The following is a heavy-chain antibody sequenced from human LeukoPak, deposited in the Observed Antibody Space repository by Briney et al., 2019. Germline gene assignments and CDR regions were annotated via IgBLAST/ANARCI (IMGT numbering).Heavy chain of an antibody. CDR2: IYYSGST. Sequence: GSLRLSCAASGFTFDDYDMHWVRQAPGKGLEWIGYIYYSGSTNYNRSLKSRVTISVDTFKNQFSLTLSSVTAADPAVYYFARDLFLAEPGGGVFDPWGQGTLVTVS. J-gene: IGHJ5*02. CDR1: GFTFDDYD. D-gene: IGHD6-13*01. V-gene: IGHV4-59*01. CDR3: ARDLFLAEPGGGVFDP.